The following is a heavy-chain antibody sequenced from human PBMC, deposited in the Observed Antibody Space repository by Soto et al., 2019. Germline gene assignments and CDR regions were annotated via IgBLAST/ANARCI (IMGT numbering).Heavy chain of an antibody. Sequence: PGWSLRLSCAASGFTFSSYGMHWVRQAPGKGLEWVAVIWYDGSNKYYADSVKGRFTISRDNSKNTLYLQMNSLRAEDTAVYYCARDSLYDSSNPNDYWGQGTVVTVSS. CDR3: ARDSLYDSSNPNDY. J-gene: IGHJ4*02. CDR1: GFTFSSYG. D-gene: IGHD3-22*01. CDR2: IWYDGSNK. V-gene: IGHV3-33*01.